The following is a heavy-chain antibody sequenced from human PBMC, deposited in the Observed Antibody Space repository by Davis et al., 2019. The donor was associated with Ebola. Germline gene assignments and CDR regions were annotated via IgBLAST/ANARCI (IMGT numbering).Heavy chain of an antibody. CDR3: ARSYLTYSGYGWAY. CDR2: ISTSGSTM. V-gene: IGHV3-11*01. J-gene: IGHJ4*02. D-gene: IGHD5-12*01. Sequence: GESLKISCAASGFTFSDYYMSWIRQAPGKGLEWVSYISTSGSTMSYADSVKGRFTISRDNAKNSLYLQMNSLRAEDTAVYYCARSYLTYSGYGWAYWGQGTLVTVSS. CDR1: GFTFSDYY.